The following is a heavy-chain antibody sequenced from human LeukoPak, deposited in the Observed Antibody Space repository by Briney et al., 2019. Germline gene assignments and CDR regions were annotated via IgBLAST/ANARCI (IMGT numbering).Heavy chain of an antibody. CDR2: INPNSGGT. V-gene: IGHV1-2*04. D-gene: IGHD3-3*01. CDR3: ARGPPYDFWSGLDY. Sequence: ASVKVSCKASGYTFTGYYMHWVRQAPGQGLEWMGWINPNSGGTNYAQKFQGWVTMTRDTSISTAYMELSRLRSDDTAVYYCARGPPYDFWSGLDYWGQGTLVTVSS. J-gene: IGHJ4*02. CDR1: GYTFTGYY.